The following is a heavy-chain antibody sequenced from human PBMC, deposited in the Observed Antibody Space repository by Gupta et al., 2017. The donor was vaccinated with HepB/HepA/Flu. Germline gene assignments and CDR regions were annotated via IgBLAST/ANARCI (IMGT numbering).Heavy chain of an antibody. CDR3: ATAHTAMGAIDY. CDR1: GDSIRTFY. J-gene: IGHJ4*02. D-gene: IGHD5-18*01. Sequence: QVPLQESGPGLVKPSETLSLTCTVSGDSIRTFYWTWIRQTPGKGLEWVGYFDYTASAQYNPSLKSRVTRSLDRSKRQCSLNLSSVTAADTGVYYCATAHTAMGAIDYWGQGTLVTVSS. CDR2: FDYTASA. V-gene: IGHV4-59*01.